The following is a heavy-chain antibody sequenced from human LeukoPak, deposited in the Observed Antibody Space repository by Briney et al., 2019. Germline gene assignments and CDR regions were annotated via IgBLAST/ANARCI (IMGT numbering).Heavy chain of an antibody. Sequence: GGSLRLSCAASGFTFSSYGMHWVRQAPGKGLEWVANIKQDGSEKYYVDSVKGRFTISRDNAKNSLYLQMNSLRAEDTAVYYCARTEYSSSSPPHIFDYWGQGTLVTVSS. D-gene: IGHD6-6*01. CDR2: IKQDGSEK. CDR1: GFTFSSYG. V-gene: IGHV3-7*01. J-gene: IGHJ4*02. CDR3: ARTEYSSSSPPHIFDY.